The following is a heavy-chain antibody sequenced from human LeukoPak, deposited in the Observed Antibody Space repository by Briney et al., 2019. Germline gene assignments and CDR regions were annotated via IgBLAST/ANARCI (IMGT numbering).Heavy chain of an antibody. D-gene: IGHD5-18*01. CDR3: ARASPDTAMSMDV. Sequence: GASVKVSCKASGYTFTSYGISWVRQAPGQGLEWMGWINPNSGGTNYAQKFQGRVTMTRDTSISTAYMELSRLRSDDTAVYYCARASPDTAMSMDVWGKGTTVTVSS. CDR1: GYTFTSYG. J-gene: IGHJ6*04. CDR2: INPNSGGT. V-gene: IGHV1-2*02.